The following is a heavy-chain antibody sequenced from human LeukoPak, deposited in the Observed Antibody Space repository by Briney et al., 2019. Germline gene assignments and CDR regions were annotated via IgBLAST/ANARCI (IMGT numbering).Heavy chain of an antibody. CDR1: GFTFSSYA. Sequence: PGGSLRLSCAASGFTFSSYAMSWVRQAPGKGLEWVSAISGSGGSTYYADSVKGRFTISRDNSKNTLYLQMNSLRAEDTAVYYCAKGSPGLYDFWSGYLYYFDYWGQGTLVTVSS. V-gene: IGHV3-23*01. D-gene: IGHD3-3*01. J-gene: IGHJ4*02. CDR3: AKGSPGLYDFWSGYLYYFDY. CDR2: ISGSGGST.